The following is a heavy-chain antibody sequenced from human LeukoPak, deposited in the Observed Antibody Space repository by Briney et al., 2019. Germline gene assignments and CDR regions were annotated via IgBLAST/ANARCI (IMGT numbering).Heavy chain of an antibody. V-gene: IGHV3-30*18. CDR3: AKVASGQQLVLEDYFDY. D-gene: IGHD6-13*01. CDR1: GFTFSSYG. Sequence: GRSLRLSCAASGFTFSSYGMHWVRQAPGKGLEWVAVISYDGSNKYYADSVKGRFTISRDNSKNTLYLQMNSLRAEDTAVYYCAKVASGQQLVLEDYFDYWGQGTLVTVSS. CDR2: ISYDGSNK. J-gene: IGHJ4*02.